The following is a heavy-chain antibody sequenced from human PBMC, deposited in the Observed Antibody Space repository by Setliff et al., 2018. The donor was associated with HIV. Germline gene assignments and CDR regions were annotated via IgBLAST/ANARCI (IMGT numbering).Heavy chain of an antibody. CDR2: VSGSAFST. CDR1: GFTFSTYW. J-gene: IGHJ3*02. Sequence: GGSLRLSCAASGFTFSTYWMTWVRQAPGKGLEWVSIVSGSAFSTYYADSVKGRFTISRDNSKNTLYLQMDSLRAEDTAIYYCTKVGPTYNYDSSGYYRWGGFDIWGQGTMVTVSS. V-gene: IGHV3-23*01. D-gene: IGHD3-22*01. CDR3: TKVGPTYNYDSSGYYRWGGFDI.